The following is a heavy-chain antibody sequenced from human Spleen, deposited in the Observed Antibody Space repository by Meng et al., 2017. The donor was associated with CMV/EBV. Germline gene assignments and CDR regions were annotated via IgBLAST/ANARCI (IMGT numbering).Heavy chain of an antibody. J-gene: IGHJ4*02. D-gene: IGHD6-13*01. CDR2: ISSSSSYI. V-gene: IGHV3-21*01. CDR3: ARSPGYSSSWPYYFDY. CDR1: GSTFSSYS. Sequence: GSTFSSYSMNWVRQAPGKGLEWVSSISSSSSYIYYADSVKGRFTISRDNAKNSLYLQMNSLRAEDTAVYYCARSPGYSSSWPYYFDYWGQGTLVTVSS.